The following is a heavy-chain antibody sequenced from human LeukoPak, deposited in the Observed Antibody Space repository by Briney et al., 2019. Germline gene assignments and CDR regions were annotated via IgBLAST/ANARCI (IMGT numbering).Heavy chain of an antibody. CDR1: GFTFSSYW. J-gene: IGHJ4*02. V-gene: IGHV3-7*01. D-gene: IGHD1-26*01. Sequence: GGSLRLSCAASGFTFSSYWMSWVRQAPGKGLEWVANIKQDGSEKYYVDSVKGRFTISRDNAKNSLYLQLNSLRVEDTAVYYCARWGLGPSFDYWGRGTLVTVSS. CDR2: IKQDGSEK. CDR3: ARWGLGPSFDY.